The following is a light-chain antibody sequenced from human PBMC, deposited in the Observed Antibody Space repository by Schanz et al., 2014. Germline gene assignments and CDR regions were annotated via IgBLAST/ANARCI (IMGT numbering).Light chain of an antibody. Sequence: QSVLTQPRSVSGTPRQSITISCSGSSSDAAGYNYVSWYQHHPGKAPKLMIYDVSNRPSGVSDRFSGSKSGNTASLTISGLQAEDEADYYCSSYTGSSTQVFGGGTKLTVL. J-gene: IGLJ3*02. CDR3: SSYTGSSTQV. CDR2: DVS. V-gene: IGLV2-14*03. CDR1: SSDAAGYNY.